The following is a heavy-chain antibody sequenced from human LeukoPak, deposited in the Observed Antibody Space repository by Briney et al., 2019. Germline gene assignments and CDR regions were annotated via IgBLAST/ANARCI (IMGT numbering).Heavy chain of an antibody. CDR1: GGSISSSSYY. CDR3: ARGQEYDYVWGSYRN. CDR2: IYYSGST. V-gene: IGHV4-39*01. J-gene: IGHJ4*02. D-gene: IGHD3-16*01. Sequence: SETLSLTCTVSGGSISSSSYYWGWIRQPPGKGLEWIGSIYYSGSTYYNPSLKSRVTISVDTSKNQFSLKLSSVTAADTAVYYCARGQEYDYVWGSYRNWGQGTLVTVSS.